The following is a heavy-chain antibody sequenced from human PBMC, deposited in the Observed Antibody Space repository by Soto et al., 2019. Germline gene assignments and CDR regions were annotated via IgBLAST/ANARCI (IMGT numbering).Heavy chain of an antibody. Sequence: QVQLVESGGGVVQPGRSLRLSCAASGFTFSRYTMHWVRQAPGKGPEWMAFISDDGNNKYYAASVKGQLTISRDNSKNTVYLQMNSLRTEDTSVYYCARDDEGGSDCDLGYWGQGTLVTVSS. CDR3: ARDDEGGSDCDLGY. D-gene: IGHD3-10*01. CDR1: GFTFSRYT. J-gene: IGHJ4*02. V-gene: IGHV3-30-3*01. CDR2: ISDDGNNK.